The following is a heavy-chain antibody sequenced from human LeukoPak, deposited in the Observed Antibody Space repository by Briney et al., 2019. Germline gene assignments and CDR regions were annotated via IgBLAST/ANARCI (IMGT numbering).Heavy chain of an antibody. V-gene: IGHV1-69*13. CDR1: GGTFSSYA. Sequence: SVKVSCKASGGTFSSYAISWVRQAPGQGLEWMGGIIPIFGTANYAQKFQGRVTITADESTSTAYMELSSLRSEDTAAYYCARDFEFYYYYGMDVWGQGTTVTVSS. J-gene: IGHJ6*02. CDR2: IIPIFGTA. CDR3: ARDFEFYYYYGMDV.